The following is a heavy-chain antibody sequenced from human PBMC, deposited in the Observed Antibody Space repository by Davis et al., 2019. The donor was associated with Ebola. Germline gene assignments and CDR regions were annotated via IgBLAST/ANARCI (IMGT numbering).Heavy chain of an antibody. D-gene: IGHD3-16*01. CDR2: ISYDGSNK. J-gene: IGHJ6*02. CDR1: GFTFSSYA. CDR3: AKVARAPRGAVYYYGMDV. V-gene: IGHV3-30-3*01. Sequence: GESLKISCAASGFTFSSYAMHWVRQAPGKGLEWVAVISYDGSNKYYADSVKGRFTISRDNSKNTLYLQMNSLRAEDTAVYYCAKVARAPRGAVYYYGMDVWGQGTTVTVSS.